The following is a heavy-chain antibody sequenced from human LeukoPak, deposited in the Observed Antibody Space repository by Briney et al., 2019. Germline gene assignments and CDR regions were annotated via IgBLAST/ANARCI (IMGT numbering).Heavy chain of an antibody. V-gene: IGHV1-2*02. CDR3: GTLLSNGPFDY. CDR2: IYPNSGAT. J-gene: IGHJ4*02. CDR1: GYTFTGYY. Sequence: ASVKVSCKASGYTFTGYYMHWVRQAPGQGLAWMGWIYPNSGATKYAQKFQGRVTMTRDTSISTAYMELSRLRSDDTAVYYCGTLLSNGPFDYWGQGSLVTVSS.